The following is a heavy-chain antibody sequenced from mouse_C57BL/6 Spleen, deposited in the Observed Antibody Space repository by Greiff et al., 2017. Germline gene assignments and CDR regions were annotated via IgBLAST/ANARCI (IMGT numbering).Heavy chain of an antibody. CDR3: ARSDGSSWFAY. D-gene: IGHD1-1*01. V-gene: IGHV1-52*01. CDR2: IDPSDSET. CDR1: GYTFTSYW. J-gene: IGHJ3*01. Sequence: QVQLQQPGAELVRPGSSVKLSCKASGYTFTSYWMHWVKQRPIQGLEWIGNIDPSDSETHYNQKFKDKATLTVDKSSSTAYMQLSSLTSEDSAVYYGARSDGSSWFAYWGQGTLVTVSA.